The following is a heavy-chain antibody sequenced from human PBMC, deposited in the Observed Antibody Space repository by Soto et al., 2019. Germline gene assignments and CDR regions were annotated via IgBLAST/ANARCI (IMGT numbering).Heavy chain of an antibody. CDR2: IYYSGST. J-gene: IGHJ3*02. V-gene: IGHV4-31*03. D-gene: IGHD4-17*01. CDR3: AGVKAMTTVTHDAFDI. CDR1: GGSISSGGYY. Sequence: SETLSLTCTVSGGSISSGGYYWSWIRQHPGKGLEWIGYIYYSGSTYYNPSLKSRVTISVDTSKNQFSLKLSSVTAADTAVYYCAGVKAMTTVTHDAFDIWGQGTMVTVS.